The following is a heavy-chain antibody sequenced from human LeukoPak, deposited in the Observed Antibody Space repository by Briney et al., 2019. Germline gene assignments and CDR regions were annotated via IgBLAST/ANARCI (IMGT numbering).Heavy chain of an antibody. D-gene: IGHD6-13*01. CDR3: AREHSSSWYGDNWFDP. CDR1: GYPFTSYD. CDR2: MSSNNGNT. J-gene: IGHJ5*02. V-gene: IGHV1-8*01. Sequence: ASVKVSCKASGYPFTSYDINWVRQATGQGLEWMGWMSSNNGNTGYAQKFQGWVTMTRDTSISTAYMELSRLRSDDTAVYYCAREHSSSWYGDNWFDPWGQGTLVTVSS.